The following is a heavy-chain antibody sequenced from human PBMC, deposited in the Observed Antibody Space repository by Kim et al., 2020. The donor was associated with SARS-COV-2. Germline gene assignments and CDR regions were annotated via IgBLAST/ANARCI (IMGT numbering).Heavy chain of an antibody. D-gene: IGHD6-13*01. CDR1: GFTFSFFW. Sequence: GGPLRLSCAASGFTFSFFWMTWVRQAPGKGLEWVANIKQDGSEKYYVDSVKGRFTISRDNARNSLYLQMNSLRAEDTAVYYCARLAAAAWYFDLWGRGTL. CDR2: IKQDGSEK. V-gene: IGHV3-7*01. J-gene: IGHJ2*01. CDR3: ARLAAAAWYFDL.